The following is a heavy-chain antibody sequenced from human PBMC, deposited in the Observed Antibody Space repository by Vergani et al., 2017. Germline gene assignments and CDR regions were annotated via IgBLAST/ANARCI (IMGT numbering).Heavy chain of an antibody. J-gene: IGHJ5*02. CDR1: GGSFSGYY. V-gene: IGHV4-34*01. CDR2: INHSGST. D-gene: IGHD3-3*01. CDR3: ARAGGITIFGVVNWFDP. Sequence: QVQLQQWGAGLLKPSETLSLTCAVYGGSFSGYYWSWIRQPPGKGLEWIGEINHSGSTNYNPSLKRRVTISVDTSKNQFSLKLSSVTAADTAVYYCARAGGITIFGVVNWFDPWGQGTLVTVSS.